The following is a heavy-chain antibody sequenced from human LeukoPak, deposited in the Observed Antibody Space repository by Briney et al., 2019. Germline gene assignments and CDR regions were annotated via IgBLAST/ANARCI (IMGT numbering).Heavy chain of an antibody. CDR2: IIPIFGTA. CDR3: ARVGCGGDCYSGFDP. V-gene: IGHV1-69*06. CDR1: GGTFSSYA. D-gene: IGHD2-21*02. Sequence: SVKVSCKASGGTFSSYAISWVRQAPGQGLEWMGGIIPIFGTANYAQKFQGRVTITADKSTSTAYMELSSLRSEDTAVYYCARVGCGGDCYSGFDPWGQGTLVTVSS. J-gene: IGHJ5*02.